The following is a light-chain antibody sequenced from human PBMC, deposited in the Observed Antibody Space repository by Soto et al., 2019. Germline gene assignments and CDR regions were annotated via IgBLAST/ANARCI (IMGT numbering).Light chain of an antibody. CDR2: LGS. J-gene: IGKJ1*01. V-gene: IGKV2-28*01. CDR3: MQSLQTPLT. CDR1: QSLVNRNGYNC. Sequence: DIVMTQAPLSLPVTPGEPASISCRSSQSLVNRNGYNCLEWYLQKPGQSPQLLIYLGSNRASGVPDRFSGSGSGTDFTMKISRVEAEDVGVYFCMQSLQTPLTFGQGTKVEIK.